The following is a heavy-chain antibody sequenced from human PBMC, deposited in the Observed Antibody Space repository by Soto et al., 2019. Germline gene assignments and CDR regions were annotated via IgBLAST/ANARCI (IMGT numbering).Heavy chain of an antibody. D-gene: IGHD3-16*02. V-gene: IGHV4-61*01. Sequence: PSETLSLTCAVSGGSISSSYYWSWIRQPPGKGLEWIGYIYYSGSTNYNPSLKSRVTISVDTSKNQFSLKLSSVTAADTAVYYCARLFGELSAHYYYCGMDVWGQGTTVTVSS. CDR1: GGSISSSYY. J-gene: IGHJ6*02. CDR3: ARLFGELSAHYYYCGMDV. CDR2: IYYSGST.